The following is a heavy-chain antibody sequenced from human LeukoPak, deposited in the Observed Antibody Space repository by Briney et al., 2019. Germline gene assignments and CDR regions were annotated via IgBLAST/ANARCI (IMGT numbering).Heavy chain of an antibody. CDR2: TYPRGTN. D-gene: IGHD3-22*01. Sequence: ESSETLSLTCTVSGGSISGYYWSWIRQPPGKGLEWIGYTYPRGTNKYNPSLKSRVTISADTSKNRFSLTLTSVIAADTAVYYCARYLDDYDIPNWFDPWGQGALVTVSS. J-gene: IGHJ5*02. CDR3: ARYLDDYDIPNWFDP. V-gene: IGHV4-4*09. CDR1: GGSISGYY.